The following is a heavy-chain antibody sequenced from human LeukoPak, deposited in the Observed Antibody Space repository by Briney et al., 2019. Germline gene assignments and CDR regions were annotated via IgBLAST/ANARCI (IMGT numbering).Heavy chain of an antibody. D-gene: IGHD6-19*01. J-gene: IGHJ4*02. Sequence: SETLSLTCAVYGGSFSGYYWSWTRQPPGKGLEWIGEINHSGSTNYNPSLKSRVTISLDTSKNQFSLKVKSVTAADTAVYYCARERAVAVAYWGQGTLVTVSS. CDR1: GGSFSGYY. CDR3: ARERAVAVAY. V-gene: IGHV4-34*01. CDR2: INHSGST.